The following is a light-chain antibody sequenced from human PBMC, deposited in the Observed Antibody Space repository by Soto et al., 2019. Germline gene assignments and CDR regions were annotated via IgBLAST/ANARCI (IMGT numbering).Light chain of an antibody. CDR1: QSVSNNY. CDR3: QQYGSSGT. Sequence: EIVLTQSPGNLSLPPGQRASLSCRASQSVSNNYLAWYQQKPGQAPRLLIYAASNRATGIQDRFSGSGSGTDFTLTIRRLEPEDFAVYYCQQYGSSGTCGQGTKVDIK. V-gene: IGKV3-20*01. CDR2: AAS. J-gene: IGKJ1*01.